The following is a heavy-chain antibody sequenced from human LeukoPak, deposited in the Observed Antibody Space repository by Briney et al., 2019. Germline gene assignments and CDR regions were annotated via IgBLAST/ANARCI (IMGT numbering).Heavy chain of an antibody. D-gene: IGHD2-2*01. V-gene: IGHV3-30*03. J-gene: IGHJ4*02. CDR3: AREGDIVVVPAALDY. CDR2: TSSDLNVK. Sequence: GGSLRLSCAASGFTFSSSWMHWVRQAPGKGLEWVAVTSSDLNVKLYADSVKGRFTISRDNSRSTLYLQMNSLRPEDTAIYYCAREGDIVVVPAALDYWGQGTLVTVSS. CDR1: GFTFSSSW.